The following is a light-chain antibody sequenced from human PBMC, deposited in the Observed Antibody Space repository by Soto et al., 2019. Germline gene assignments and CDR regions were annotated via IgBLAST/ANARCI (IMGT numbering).Light chain of an antibody. CDR1: QSVYSN. J-gene: IGKJ5*01. CDR2: GAS. V-gene: IGKV3-15*01. CDR3: QQANSFPIT. Sequence: IVMTPSPATLSVSPGERATLSCRASQSVYSNLAWYQQKPGQAPRLLMYGASTRATGIPARFSGSGSGTEFTLTISSLQSEDFATYYCQQANSFPITFGQGTRLEI.